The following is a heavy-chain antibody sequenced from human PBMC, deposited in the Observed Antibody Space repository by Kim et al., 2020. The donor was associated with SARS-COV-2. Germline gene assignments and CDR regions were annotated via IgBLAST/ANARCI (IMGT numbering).Heavy chain of an antibody. CDR3: ARDSGTPFGY. J-gene: IGHJ4*02. D-gene: IGHD1-1*01. CDR2: ST. V-gene: IGHV3-53*01. Sequence: STYYADSVKGGFTMSRDNSKNTLYLHMNSLGDEDTAVYYCARDSGTPFGYWGQGTLVTVSS.